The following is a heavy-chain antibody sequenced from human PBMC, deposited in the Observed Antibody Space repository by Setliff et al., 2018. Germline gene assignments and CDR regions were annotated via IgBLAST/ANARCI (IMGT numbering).Heavy chain of an antibody. CDR2: SSHSGST. CDR3: RFWSGYYKNDY. D-gene: IGHD3-3*01. J-gene: IGHJ4*02. Sequence: SETLSLTCIVYGESFSNNYWSWIRQPPGKGLEWIGESSHSGSTNYIPSLKSRLTISVDTSKNQFSLKLSSVTAADTAMYYCRFWSGYYKNDYWGQGTLVTVSS. V-gene: IGHV4-34*01. CDR1: GESFSNNY.